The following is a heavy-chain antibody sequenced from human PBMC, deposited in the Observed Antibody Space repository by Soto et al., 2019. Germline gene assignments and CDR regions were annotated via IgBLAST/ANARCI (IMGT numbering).Heavy chain of an antibody. CDR2: IRAYNGNT. CDR1: GYTFSSYG. V-gene: IGHV1-18*01. Sequence: QVQLVQSGAEVKKPGASVKVSCKASGYTFSSYGISWVRQAPGQGLEWMGWIRAYNGNTNYAQKLQGRVTMTTDTSTRTGYMELRTRRSDDTAVYFCARDSPPFDPWGQGTLVTVSS. CDR3: ARDSPPFDP. J-gene: IGHJ5*02.